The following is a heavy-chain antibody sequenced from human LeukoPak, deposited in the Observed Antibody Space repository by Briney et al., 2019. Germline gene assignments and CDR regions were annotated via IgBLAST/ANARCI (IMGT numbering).Heavy chain of an antibody. V-gene: IGHV1-24*01. Sequence: ASVKVSYKVSGYTLTELSMHWVRQAPGKGLEWMGGFDPEDGETIYAQKFQGRVTMTEDTSTDTAYMELSSLRSEDTAVYYCATEVSSQGPPPPQLDYWGQGTLVTVPP. J-gene: IGHJ4*02. D-gene: IGHD6-13*01. CDR2: FDPEDGET. CDR3: ATEVSSQGPPPPQLDY. CDR1: GYTLTELS.